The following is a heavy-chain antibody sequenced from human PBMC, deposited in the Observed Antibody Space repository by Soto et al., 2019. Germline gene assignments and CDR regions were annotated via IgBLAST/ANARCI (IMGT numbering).Heavy chain of an antibody. J-gene: IGHJ4*02. V-gene: IGHV2-70*01. D-gene: IGHD6-6*01. CDR1: GFSLSTIGMC. CDR3: ARNIADRPIDC. Sequence: SGPTLVNPTQTLTLTCTFSGFSLSTIGMCVSWIRQPPGKALEWLALIDWNDEKYYSTSLKTRLTFSKDTTKNQVVLTMTSMDPVDTATYYCARNIADRPIDCWGQGTLVTVSS. CDR2: IDWNDEK.